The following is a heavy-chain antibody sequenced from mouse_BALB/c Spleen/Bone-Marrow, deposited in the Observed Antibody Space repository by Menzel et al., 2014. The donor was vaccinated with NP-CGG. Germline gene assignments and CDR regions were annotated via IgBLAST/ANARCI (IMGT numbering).Heavy chain of an antibody. CDR1: GFTFSSYT. CDR2: TSSGGSYT. CDR3: TRDDYDGAWFAY. Sequence: EVQLVESGGGLMKPGGSLKLSCAASGFTFSSYTMSWVRQTPEKRLEWVATTSSGGSYTYYPDSVKGRFTISRDNAKNTLYLQMSSLKSEDTAMYYCTRDDYDGAWFAYWGQGTLVTVSA. J-gene: IGHJ3*01. D-gene: IGHD2-4*01. V-gene: IGHV5-6-4*01.